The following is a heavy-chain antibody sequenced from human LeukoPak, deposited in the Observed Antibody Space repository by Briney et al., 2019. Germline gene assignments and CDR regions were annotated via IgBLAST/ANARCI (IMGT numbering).Heavy chain of an antibody. D-gene: IGHD2-2*01. J-gene: IGHJ4*02. CDR1: GGTFSSYA. CDR3: ARALPRFCSSTSCYSD. CDR2: IIPIFGTA. Sequence: SVKVSCKASGGTFSSYAISWVRQAPGQGLEWVGGIIPIFGTANYAQKFQGRVTIIADESTSTAYMELSSLRSEDTAVYYCARALPRFCSSTSCYSDWGQGTLVTVSS. V-gene: IGHV1-69*13.